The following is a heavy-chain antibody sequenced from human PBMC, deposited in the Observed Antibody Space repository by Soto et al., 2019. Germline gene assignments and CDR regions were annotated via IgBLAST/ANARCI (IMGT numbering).Heavy chain of an antibody. J-gene: IGHJ4*02. CDR2: ISGSGGST. V-gene: IGHV3-23*01. CDR3: AKDHFPMITFGGSGY. CDR1: GFTFSSYA. Sequence: AGGSLRLSCAASGFTFSSYAMSWVRQAPGKGLEWVSAISGSGGSTYYADSVKGRFTISRDNSKNTLYLQMNSLRAEDTAVYYCAKDHFPMITFGGSGYWGQGTLVTVSS. D-gene: IGHD3-16*01.